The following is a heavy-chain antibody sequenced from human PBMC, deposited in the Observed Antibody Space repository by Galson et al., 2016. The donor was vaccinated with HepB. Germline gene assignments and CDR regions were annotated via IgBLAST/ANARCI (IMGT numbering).Heavy chain of an antibody. D-gene: IGHD5-18*01. CDR3: TRLSGYTYGHDFDY. V-gene: IGHV3-49*03. CDR2: IRSQTYGGTT. J-gene: IGHJ4*02. CDR1: GFTFADYA. Sequence: SLRLSCATSGFTFADYAMTWFRQTPGKGLEWVGFIRSQTYGGTTDYAASAEGRFTISRDDSKSIVYLQMNSLKTEDTALYYCTRLSGYTYGHDFDYWGQGTLVTVSS.